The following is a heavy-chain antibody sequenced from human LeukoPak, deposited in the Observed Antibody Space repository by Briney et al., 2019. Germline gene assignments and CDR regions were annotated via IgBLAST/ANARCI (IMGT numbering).Heavy chain of an antibody. CDR1: GYTFTGYY. Sequence: WASVKVSCKASGYTFTGYYMHWVRQAPGQGLEWMGWINPNSGGTNYAQKFQGRVTMTRDTSISTAYMELSRLRSDDTAVYYRASKSKDYYYYYGMDVWGQGTTVTVSS. J-gene: IGHJ6*02. CDR2: INPNSGGT. CDR3: ASKSKDYYYYYGMDV. V-gene: IGHV1-2*02. D-gene: IGHD4-4*01.